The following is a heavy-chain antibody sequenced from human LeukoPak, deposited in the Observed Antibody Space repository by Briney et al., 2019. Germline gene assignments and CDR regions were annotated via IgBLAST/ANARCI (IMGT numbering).Heavy chain of an antibody. Sequence: PSETLSLTCTVSAGSINSGNYHWSWIRQPAGEGPGWIGRISSSGSTNYNNPSLKSRVTISVDTSKNQFSLKLSSVTAADTAVYYCARDPGDCSHGVCYIFDYWGEGILVTVSS. CDR3: ARDPGDCSHGVCYIFDY. CDR1: AGSINSGNYH. J-gene: IGHJ4*02. D-gene: IGHD2-8*01. CDR2: ISSSGST. V-gene: IGHV4-61*02.